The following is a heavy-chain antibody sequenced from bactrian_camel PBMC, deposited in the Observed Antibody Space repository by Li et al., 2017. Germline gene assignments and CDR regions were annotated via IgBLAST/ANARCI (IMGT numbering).Heavy chain of an antibody. CDR2: IHNGGGST. V-gene: IGHV3S31*01. CDR1: GFTFSSYA. Sequence: VQLVESGGGLVQPGGSLRLSCAASGFTFSSYAMNWVRQAPGKGLEWVSGIHNGGGSTYYADSVKGRFTISRDNAENTLYLQLNSLKTEDTAMYSCEVLQVSFSIDGCQDYWGQGTQVTVS. D-gene: IGHD1*01. CDR3: EVLQVSFSIDGCQDY. J-gene: IGHJ4*01.